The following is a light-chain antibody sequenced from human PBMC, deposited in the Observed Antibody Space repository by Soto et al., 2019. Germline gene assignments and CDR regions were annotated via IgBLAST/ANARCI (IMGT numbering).Light chain of an antibody. J-gene: IGLJ2*01. Sequence: QSALTQPASVSGSPGQSITISCTGTSSDVGGYNYVSWYQQHSGKAPKLMIYEVSNRPSGVSNRFSGSRSGNTASLTISGLQAEDEADYYCSSYTSGSTLVVFVGGTKLTVL. V-gene: IGLV2-14*01. CDR3: SSYTSGSTLVV. CDR2: EVS. CDR1: SSDVGGYNY.